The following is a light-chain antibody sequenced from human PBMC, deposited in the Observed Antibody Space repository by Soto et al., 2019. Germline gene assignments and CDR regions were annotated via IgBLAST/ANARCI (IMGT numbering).Light chain of an antibody. V-gene: IGKV3-20*01. CDR2: AAS. Sequence: IVLTPYPGTLSLSPGERATLSCRAVQSVSSNYLAWYQQKPGQAPRLLIYAASSRATGIPDRFSGSGSGTDFTLTIDGLEPEDFVVYYCQQYGYSPITCGQGTDWRL. CDR1: QSVSSNY. J-gene: IGKJ5*01. CDR3: QQYGYSPIT.